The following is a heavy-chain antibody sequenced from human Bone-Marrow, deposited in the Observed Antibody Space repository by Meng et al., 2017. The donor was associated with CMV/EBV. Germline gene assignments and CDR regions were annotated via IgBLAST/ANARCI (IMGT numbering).Heavy chain of an antibody. D-gene: IGHD3-10*01. J-gene: IGHJ3*02. CDR3: ARNIGFGELFYDAFDI. Sequence: ASVKVSCKASGYTFTSYGISWVRQAPGQGLEWMGWMNPNSGNTGYAQKFQGRVTMTRNTSISTAYMELSSLRSEDTAVYYCARNIGFGELFYDAFDIWGQGTMVTVSS. CDR2: MNPNSGNT. CDR1: GYTFTSYG. V-gene: IGHV1-8*02.